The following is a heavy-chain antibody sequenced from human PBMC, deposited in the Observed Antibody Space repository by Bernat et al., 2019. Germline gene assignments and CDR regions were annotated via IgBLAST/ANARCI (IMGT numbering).Heavy chain of an antibody. CDR1: GGSISSGNYY. D-gene: IGHD3-9*01. CDR2: ISYSGST. V-gene: IGHV4-39*01. Sequence: QLQLQESGPGLVKPSETLSLICTVSGGSISSGNYYWGWIRQPPGKGLEWVGSISYSGSTYYNPSLKSRVTMSVDRSKNQFSLKVTSVTAADTGVFYCARRLTSNGAFDYWGQGTPVTVSS. CDR3: ARRLTSNGAFDY. J-gene: IGHJ4*02.